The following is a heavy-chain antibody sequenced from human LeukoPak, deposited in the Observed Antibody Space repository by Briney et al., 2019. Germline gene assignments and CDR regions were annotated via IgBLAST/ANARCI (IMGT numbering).Heavy chain of an antibody. CDR1: GGSISSYY. D-gene: IGHD2-15*01. CDR2: IYYSGST. CDR3: ARAGAGYCSGGSCDDAFDI. Sequence: SETLSLTCTVSGGSISSYYWSWIRQPPGKGLEWIGYIYYSGSTNYNPSLKSRVTISADTSKNQFSLKLSSVTAADTAVYYCARAGAGYCSGGSCDDAFDIWGQGTMVTVSS. V-gene: IGHV4-59*01. J-gene: IGHJ3*02.